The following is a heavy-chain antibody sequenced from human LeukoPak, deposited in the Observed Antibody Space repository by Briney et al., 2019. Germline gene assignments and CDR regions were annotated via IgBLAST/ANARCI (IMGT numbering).Heavy chain of an antibody. CDR2: IIPIFGTA. Sequence: GAAVQVSCKASGGTFSSYAISWVRQAPGQGLEWMGGIIPIFGTANYAQKFQGRVTITADESTSTAYMELSCLRSEDTAVYYCAVEDCSGGSCYSKDGYYYYGMDVWGQGTTVTVSS. D-gene: IGHD2-15*01. V-gene: IGHV1-69*01. CDR3: AVEDCSGGSCYSKDGYYYYGMDV. CDR1: GGTFSSYA. J-gene: IGHJ6*02.